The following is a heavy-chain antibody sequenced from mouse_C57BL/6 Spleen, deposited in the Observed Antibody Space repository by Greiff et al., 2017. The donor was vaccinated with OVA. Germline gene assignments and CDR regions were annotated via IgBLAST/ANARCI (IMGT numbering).Heavy chain of an antibody. J-gene: IGHJ2*01. Sequence: VQLVESGAELVKPGASVKLSCKASGYTFTEYTIHWVKQRSGQGLEWIGWFYPGSGSIKYNEKFKDKATLTADKSSSTVYMELSRLTSEDSAVYFCARHEYYYGSNDYFDYWGQGTTLTVSS. CDR2: FYPGSGSI. D-gene: IGHD1-1*01. CDR1: GYTFTEYT. CDR3: ARHEYYYGSNDYFDY. V-gene: IGHV1-62-2*01.